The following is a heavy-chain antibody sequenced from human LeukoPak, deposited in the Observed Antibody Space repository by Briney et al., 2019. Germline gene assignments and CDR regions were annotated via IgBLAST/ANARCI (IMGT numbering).Heavy chain of an antibody. J-gene: IGHJ6*02. V-gene: IGHV3-43*01. CDR1: GFTFDVYT. CDR3: AKDVVPAAISNGMDV. Sequence: GGSLRLSCAASGFTFDVYTMLWVRQAPGKGLEWVSVISWDGGSTYYADSVKGRFTISRDNSKNSLYLQMNSLRTEDTALYYCAKDVVPAAISNGMDVWGQGTTVTVSS. CDR2: ISWDGGST. D-gene: IGHD2-2*01.